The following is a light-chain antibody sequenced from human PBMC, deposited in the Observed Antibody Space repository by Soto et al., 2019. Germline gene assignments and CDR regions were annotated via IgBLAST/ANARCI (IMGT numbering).Light chain of an antibody. Sequence: DIQMTQSPSTLSASVGDRVTITCRASQSISSWLAWYQQKPGKAPKLLIYKASSLESGVPSRFSGSGSGTDFTLTISSPQPVDFATYYCQQYNSYPWTFGQGTKVEIK. V-gene: IGKV1-5*03. CDR3: QQYNSYPWT. J-gene: IGKJ1*01. CDR2: KAS. CDR1: QSISSW.